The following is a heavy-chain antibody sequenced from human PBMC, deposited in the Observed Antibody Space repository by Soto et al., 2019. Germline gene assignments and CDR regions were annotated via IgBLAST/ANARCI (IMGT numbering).Heavy chain of an antibody. CDR3: ARWGYSSSWYPQTELYYYYGMDV. CDR2: ISYDGSNK. V-gene: IGHV3-30-3*01. Sequence: GGSLRLSCAASGFTFSSYAMHWVRQAPGKGLEWVAVISYDGSNKYYADSVKGRFTISRDNSKNTLYLQMNSLRAEDTAVYYCARWGYSSSWYPQTELYYYYGMDVWGQGTTVTVSS. D-gene: IGHD6-13*01. J-gene: IGHJ6*02. CDR1: GFTFSSYA.